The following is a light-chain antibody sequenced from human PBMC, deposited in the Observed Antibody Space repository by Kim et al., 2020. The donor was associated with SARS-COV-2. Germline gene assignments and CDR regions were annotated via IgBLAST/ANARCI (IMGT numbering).Light chain of an antibody. J-gene: IGLJ3*02. Sequence: SVGLGQTAMITCAGDNIDRKSVHWYQQRPGQAPVLVIYRDVHRPSGIPERFSGANVDNTATLIISGVQVGDEAAYYCQVWADNTAVFGGGTQLTVL. CDR3: QVWADNTAV. CDR1: NIDRKS. V-gene: IGLV3-9*01. CDR2: RDV.